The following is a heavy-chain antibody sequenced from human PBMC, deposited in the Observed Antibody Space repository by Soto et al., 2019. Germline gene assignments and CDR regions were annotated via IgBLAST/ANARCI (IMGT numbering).Heavy chain of an antibody. CDR3: ANIPSYSSSWYSKYYYYYYGMDV. D-gene: IGHD6-13*01. Sequence: GGSLRLSCAASGFTFSSYGMHWVRQAPGKGLEWVAVISYDGSNKYYADSVKGRFTISRDNSKNTLYLQMNSLRAEDTAVYYCANIPSYSSSWYSKYYYYYYGMDVWGQGTTVTV. J-gene: IGHJ6*02. CDR2: ISYDGSNK. CDR1: GFTFSSYG. V-gene: IGHV3-30*18.